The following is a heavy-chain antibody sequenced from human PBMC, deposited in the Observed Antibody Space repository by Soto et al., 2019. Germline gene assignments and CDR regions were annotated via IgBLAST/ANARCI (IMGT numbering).Heavy chain of an antibody. D-gene: IGHD1-26*01. CDR3: ARARMYSGAYHDY. CDR2: ITPYNGNA. J-gene: IGHJ4*02. V-gene: IGHV1-18*04. CDR1: GYTFSNFG. Sequence: QVQLVQSGPEVESPGASVKVSCKASGYTFSNFGINWVRQAPGQWLEWMGWITPYNGNANYAQKHQDRLTITTDTSTNTAYLELRSLRSDDTAVYFCARARMYSGAYHDYWGQGTLVTVSS.